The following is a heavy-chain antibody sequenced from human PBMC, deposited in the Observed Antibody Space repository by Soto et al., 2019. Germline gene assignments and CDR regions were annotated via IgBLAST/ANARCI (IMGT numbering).Heavy chain of an antibody. D-gene: IGHD6-19*01. J-gene: IGHJ4*02. Sequence: QVQLVQSGAEVKKPGASVKVSCKASGYTFTSYGISWVRQAPGQGLEWMGWISAYNGNTNYAQKLQGRVTMTTDTAPRTADMGLRGLRSDETAVYYCAGDLAVGLGDYWGQGTLVTVSS. V-gene: IGHV1-18*01. CDR3: AGDLAVGLGDY. CDR1: GYTFTSYG. CDR2: ISAYNGNT.